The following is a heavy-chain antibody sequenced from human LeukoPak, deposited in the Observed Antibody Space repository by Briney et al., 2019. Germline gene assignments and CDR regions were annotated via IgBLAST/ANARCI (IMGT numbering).Heavy chain of an antibody. V-gene: IGHV4-39*01. D-gene: IGHD3-10*01. CDR2: MSHSGSA. Sequence: SETLSLTCTVSGGSVTTSSYYWGWIRQPPGKGLEWIGSMSHSGSAFYNPSLKSRVSISVDTSKNQFSLRVTSVTAADTALYYCARRSLREAYNRFDPWGQGTLVTVSS. CDR1: GGSVTTSSYY. CDR3: ARRSLREAYNRFDP. J-gene: IGHJ5*02.